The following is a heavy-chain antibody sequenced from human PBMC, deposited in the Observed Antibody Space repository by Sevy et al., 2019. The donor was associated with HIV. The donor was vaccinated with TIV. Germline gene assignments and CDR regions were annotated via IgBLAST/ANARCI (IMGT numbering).Heavy chain of an antibody. CDR3: GLKTHGLDHYFQIDV. Sequence: ASVKVSCKASGGTFRTYAISWVRQAPGQGLEWMGGIIPIFGSTNYVQKFQGRVTITADESTSTAYMELSSLRSEDTALYYCGLKTHGLDHYFQIDVWGQGTTVTVSS. D-gene: IGHD1-26*01. CDR2: IIPIFGST. V-gene: IGHV1-69*13. J-gene: IGHJ6*02. CDR1: GGTFRTYA.